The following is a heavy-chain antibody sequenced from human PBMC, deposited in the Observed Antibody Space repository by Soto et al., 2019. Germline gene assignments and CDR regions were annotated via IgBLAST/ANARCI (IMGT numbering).Heavy chain of an antibody. CDR3: AGGRGDYSSGWYWFAP. CDR1: GGTFSSYA. CDR2: LIPIVGTS. V-gene: IGHV1-69*06. D-gene: IGHD6-19*01. J-gene: IGHJ5*02. Sequence: QAQLLQSGAEVKKPGSSVKVSCKASGGTFSSYAISCVRQAPGQWLEWMGGLIPIVGTSNYAEKFHGRVTITADKSTSTAYMELRRLRSDDTAVYYCAGGRGDYSSGWYWFAPWGQGTLVTVS.